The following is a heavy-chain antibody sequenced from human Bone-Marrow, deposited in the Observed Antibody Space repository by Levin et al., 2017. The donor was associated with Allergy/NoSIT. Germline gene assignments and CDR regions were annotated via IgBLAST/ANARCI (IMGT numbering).Heavy chain of an antibody. CDR3: ARAQPSDYSSSWYGDYFDY. Sequence: TSETLSLTCAISRGSINSGGYSWGWIRQPPGKGLEWIGYIYHTGNTYFNPSLKSRVTMSVDRSRNQFSLKLSSVTAADTAVYYCARAQPSDYSSSWYGDYFDYWGQGILVTVSS. D-gene: IGHD6-13*01. V-gene: IGHV4-30-2*01. CDR2: IYHTGNT. CDR1: RGSINSGGYS. J-gene: IGHJ4*02.